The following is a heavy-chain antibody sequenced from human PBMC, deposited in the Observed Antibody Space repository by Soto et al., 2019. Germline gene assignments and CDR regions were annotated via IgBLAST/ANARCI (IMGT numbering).Heavy chain of an antibody. V-gene: IGHV4-39*01. D-gene: IGHD6-19*01. J-gene: IGHJ6*02. CDR3: ARTGYSSGWYTGYYSYYGMDV. Sequence: SETLSLTCTVSGCSISSSSYSWGWIRQPPGKGLEWIGSIYYSGSTYYNPSLKSRVTISLDTSKNQFSLKLSSVSAADTAVYYCARTGYSSGWYTGYYSYYGMDVWGQGATVTVSS. CDR2: IYYSGST. CDR1: GCSISSSSYS.